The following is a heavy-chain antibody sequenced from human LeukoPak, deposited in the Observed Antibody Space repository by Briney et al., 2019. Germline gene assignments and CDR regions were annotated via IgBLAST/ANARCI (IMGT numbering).Heavy chain of an antibody. J-gene: IGHJ6*03. Sequence: PGGSLRLSCAASGFTFSSYWMHWVRQAPGKGLVWVSRINSDGSSTSYADSVKGRFTISRDNAKNTLYLQMNSLRAEDTAVYYCVVSFREWTYYYYYYMDVWGKGSTVTVSS. V-gene: IGHV3-74*01. CDR1: GFTFSSYW. CDR3: VVSFREWTYYYYYYMDV. CDR2: INSDGSST. D-gene: IGHD3-3*01.